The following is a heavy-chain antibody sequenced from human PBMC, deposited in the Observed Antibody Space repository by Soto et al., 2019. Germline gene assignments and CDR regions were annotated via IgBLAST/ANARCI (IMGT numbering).Heavy chain of an antibody. Sequence: SVKVSCKASGGTFDNYAVSWVRQAPGQGLEWMGGIIPMFETVNYAQRFQGRLTIAADESTSTAYMELTSLTSADTAIYFCARGLRTGNYGMDVWAQRTTVTISS. CDR3: ARGLRTGNYGMDV. CDR1: GGTFDNYA. V-gene: IGHV1-69*13. CDR2: IIPMFETV. J-gene: IGHJ6*02. D-gene: IGHD4-17*01.